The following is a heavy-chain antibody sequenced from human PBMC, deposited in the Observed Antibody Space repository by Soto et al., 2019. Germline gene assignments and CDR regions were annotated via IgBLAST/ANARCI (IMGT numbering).Heavy chain of an antibody. J-gene: IGHJ4*01. CDR2: ISGTGGST. CDR3: AKVMGLPPPYSCDY. D-gene: IGHD3-16*01. V-gene: IGHV3-23*01. CDR1: GFTFSNNA. Sequence: EVQLLESGGGLVQPGGSLRLSCAVSGFTFSNNAMSWVRQAPGKGLEWVSVISGTGGSTYYADSVKGRFTISRDNSKNKLFLQMNSLRAEDTAVYYCAKVMGLPPPYSCDYWGRGTLVTVSS.